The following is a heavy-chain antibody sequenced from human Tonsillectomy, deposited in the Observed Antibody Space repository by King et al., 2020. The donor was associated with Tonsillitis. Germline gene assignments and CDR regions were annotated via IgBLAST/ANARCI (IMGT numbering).Heavy chain of an antibody. J-gene: IGHJ5*02. CDR1: GGSISSGGYY. Sequence: QLQESGPGLVKPSQTLSLTCTVSGGSISSGGYYWSWIRQHPGKGLEWIGYIYYSGSTYYNPSLKSRVTISVDTSKNQFSLKLSSVTAADTAVYYCARGEVGATSNWFDPWGQGNLVTVSS. CDR3: ARGEVGATSNWFDP. D-gene: IGHD1-26*01. V-gene: IGHV4-31*03. CDR2: IYYSGST.